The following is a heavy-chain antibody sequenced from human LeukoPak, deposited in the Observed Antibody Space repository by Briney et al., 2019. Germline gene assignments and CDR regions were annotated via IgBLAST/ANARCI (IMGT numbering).Heavy chain of an antibody. CDR3: ARGVKRSSGWTHYFDY. V-gene: IGHV1-46*01. CDR2: INPSGGST. CDR1: GYTFISYY. Sequence: ASVKVSCKASGYTFISYYIHWVRQAPGQGLEWMGIINPSGGSTSYAQNFQGRVTMTRDTSTSTVYMELSSPRSEDTAVYYCARGVKRSSGWTHYFDYWGQGTLVTVSS. J-gene: IGHJ4*02. D-gene: IGHD6-19*01.